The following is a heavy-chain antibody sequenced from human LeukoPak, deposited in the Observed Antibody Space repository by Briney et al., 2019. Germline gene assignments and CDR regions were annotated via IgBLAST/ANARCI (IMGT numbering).Heavy chain of an antibody. CDR2: INSNSGGT. CDR3: ARSPHILTGENFDF. V-gene: IGHV1-2*02. D-gene: IGHD3-9*01. Sequence: ASVKVSCKASGYTFTSYYMHWVRQAPGQGLEWMGWINSNSGGTNYAQKFQARVTMTRDTSISTAHMELSRLRSDDTAVYYCARSPHILTGENFDFWGQGTLVTVSS. J-gene: IGHJ4*02. CDR1: GYTFTSYY.